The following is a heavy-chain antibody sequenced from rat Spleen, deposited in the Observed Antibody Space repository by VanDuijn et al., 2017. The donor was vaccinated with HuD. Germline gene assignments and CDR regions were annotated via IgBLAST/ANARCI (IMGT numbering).Heavy chain of an antibody. CDR1: GYSITSSYR. Sequence: EVQLQESGPGLVKPSQSLSLTCSVTGYSITSSYRWNWIRKFQGNKLEWMGYINSAGNTNYNPSLKSRISITKDTSKNQFSLQVNSVTTEDTATYYCASQQPPYVMDAWGQGASVTVSS. V-gene: IGHV3-3*01. CDR2: INSAGNT. J-gene: IGHJ4*01. CDR3: ASQQPPYVMDA. D-gene: IGHD1-2*01.